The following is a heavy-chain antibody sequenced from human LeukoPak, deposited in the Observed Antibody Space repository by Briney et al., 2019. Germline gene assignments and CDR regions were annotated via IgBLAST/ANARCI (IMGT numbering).Heavy chain of an antibody. CDR3: AKGPKWELLPFDY. V-gene: IGHV3-23*01. CDR1: GFDVIENYV. Sequence: GGSLRLSCAVSGFDVIENYVTWVCQAPGKGVEWVSAISGSGGSTYYADSVKGRFTISRDNSKNTLCLQMNSLRAEDTAVYYCAKGPKWELLPFDYWGQGTLVTVSS. J-gene: IGHJ4*02. CDR2: ISGSGGST. D-gene: IGHD1-26*01.